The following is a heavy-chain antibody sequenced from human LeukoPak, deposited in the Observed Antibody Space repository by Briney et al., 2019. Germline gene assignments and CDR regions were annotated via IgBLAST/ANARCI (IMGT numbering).Heavy chain of an antibody. CDR2: ISGSGGST. J-gene: IGHJ4*02. CDR3: AKGRRITMIVVVMSSDY. D-gene: IGHD3-22*01. V-gene: IGHV3-23*01. CDR1: GFTFSSYA. Sequence: GGSPRLSCAASGFTFSSYAMSWVRQAPGKGLEWVSAISGSGGSTYYADSVKGRFTISRDNSKNTLYLQMNSLRAEDTAVYYCAKGRRITMIVVVMSSDYWGRGTLVTVSS.